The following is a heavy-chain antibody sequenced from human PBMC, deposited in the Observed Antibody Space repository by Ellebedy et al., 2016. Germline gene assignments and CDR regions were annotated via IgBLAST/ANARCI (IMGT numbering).Heavy chain of an antibody. Sequence: GESLKISCKGSGYSFTNYWINWVRQVPGKGLEWMGRIDPTDSYTDYGPSLQGHVTISADKSIGTAYLQWSSLKTSDTAMYFCAILNSLEEFDHWGQGTLVTVSS. J-gene: IGHJ4*02. CDR3: AILNSLEEFDH. CDR2: IDPTDSYT. CDR1: GYSFTNYW. D-gene: IGHD2/OR15-2a*01. V-gene: IGHV5-10-1*01.